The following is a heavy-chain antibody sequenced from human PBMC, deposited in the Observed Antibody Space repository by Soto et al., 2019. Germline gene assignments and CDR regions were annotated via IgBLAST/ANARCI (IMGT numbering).Heavy chain of an antibody. CDR1: GGTLSSYA. J-gene: IGHJ6*02. CDR2: IIPIFGTA. CDR3: ARDVSSPGNDYYYGMDV. V-gene: IGHV1-69*13. Sequence: SVEVSCKESGGTLSSYASSWVQQAQGQGLEWMGGIIPIFGTANYAQKFQGRVTITADESTSTAYMELSSLRSEDTAVYYCARDVSSPGNDYYYGMDVWGQGTTVTVSS.